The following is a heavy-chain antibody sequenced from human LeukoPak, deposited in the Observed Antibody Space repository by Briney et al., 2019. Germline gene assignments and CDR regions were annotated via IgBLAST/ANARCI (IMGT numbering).Heavy chain of an antibody. J-gene: IGHJ4*02. CDR3: ARGASGYDYSLVFDY. CDR2: MLYDESIE. D-gene: IGHD5-12*01. CDR1: GFSFTTYG. V-gene: IGHV3-30*03. Sequence: GTSLRVSCAVSGFSFTTYGVHWVRQAPGKGPEWVAAMLYDESIEYYADSVKGRFTISRDISKNTAYLQMNSLRVEDTAVYYCARGASGYDYSLVFDYWGQGTLVTVSS.